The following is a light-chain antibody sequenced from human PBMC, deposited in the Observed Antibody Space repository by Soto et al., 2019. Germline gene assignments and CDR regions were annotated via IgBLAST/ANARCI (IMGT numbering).Light chain of an antibody. CDR1: KSVSSSY. V-gene: IGKV3-20*01. Sequence: VLTQSPGTLSLSTGERATLSCRASKSVSSSYLAWYQQKPGQAPRLLMYGASSRATGIPDRFSGSGSGTDFTLTISRLEPEDFAGYYCQQYGSSPTWTFGRGTKVDIK. CDR2: GAS. CDR3: QQYGSSPTWT. J-gene: IGKJ1*01.